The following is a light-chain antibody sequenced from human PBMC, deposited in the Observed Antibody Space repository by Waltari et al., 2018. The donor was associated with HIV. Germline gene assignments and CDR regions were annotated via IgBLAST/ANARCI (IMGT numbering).Light chain of an antibody. J-gene: IGKJ2*01. V-gene: IGKV1-5*03. CDR1: QSISSW. CDR3: QQYNNYSYI. CDR2: KAS. Sequence: DIQMTQSPSTLSASVGDRVTITCRASQSISSWLAWYQQKPGKAPKLLIYKASSLESGVPSRFSGSGSGTEFTLTISSLQPDDFATYYCQQYNNYSYIFGQGTKLEIK.